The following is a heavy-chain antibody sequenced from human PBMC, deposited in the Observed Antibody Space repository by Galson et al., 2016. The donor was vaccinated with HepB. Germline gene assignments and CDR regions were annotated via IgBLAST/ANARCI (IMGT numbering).Heavy chain of an antibody. D-gene: IGHD3-16*01. CDR1: GGSISGGSFY. CDR3: ARQRNDWGGRYFDR. Sequence: SETLSLTCSVSGGSISGGSFYWAWIRQPPGKGLESIGFISYSGYTSYNPSLKSRVTIAVDKSKNEFSLRLTSVTAADSAIYYCARQRNDWGGRYFDRWGQGALVSVSS. CDR2: ISYSGYT. J-gene: IGHJ4*02. V-gene: IGHV4-39*01.